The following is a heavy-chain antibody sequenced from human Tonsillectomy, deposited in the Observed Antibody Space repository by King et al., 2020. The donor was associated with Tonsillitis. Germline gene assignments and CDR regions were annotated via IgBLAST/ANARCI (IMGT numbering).Heavy chain of an antibody. CDR2: ISYDGSNK. D-gene: IGHD2-21*02. CDR3: AKEWHIVVVTVRPPFDY. V-gene: IGHV3-30*18. Sequence: HVQLVESGGGVVQPGRSLRLSCAASGFTFSSYGMHWVRQAPGKGLEWVAVISYDGSNKYYADSVKGRFTISRDNSKNTLYLQMNSLRAEDTAVYYCAKEWHIVVVTVRPPFDYWGQGTLVTVSS. CDR1: GFTFSSYG. J-gene: IGHJ4*02.